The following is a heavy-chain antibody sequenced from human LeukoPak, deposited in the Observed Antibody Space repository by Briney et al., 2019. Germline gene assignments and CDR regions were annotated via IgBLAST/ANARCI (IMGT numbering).Heavy chain of an antibody. V-gene: IGHV1-2*02. CDR3: ARDQDSSSPGDY. J-gene: IGHJ4*02. CDR1: GYTFSGYY. Sequence: GATVKVSCKASGYTFSGYYLHWVRQAPGQGLEWMGWINPNSGDTGYAQRFQGRVTMTRDTSIRTIYMEIYMELTGLRFDDTALYYCARDQDSSSPGDYWGQGTLVTVSS. CDR2: INPNSGDT. D-gene: IGHD6-6*01.